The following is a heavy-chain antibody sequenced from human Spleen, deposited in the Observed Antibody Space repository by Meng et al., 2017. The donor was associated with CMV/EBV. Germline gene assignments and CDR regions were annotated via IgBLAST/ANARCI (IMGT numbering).Heavy chain of an antibody. Sequence: QVQLLQDEYGVYNPVASRKASCKSSGYTLTGYYSHLVRQAHLQGREWIGWTNPHRGGTNHAQKFQGRLTITRDTSISTAYMELSRHGSDDTAVYYCSMYVSSWSRRSFDPWGQGTLVTVSS. J-gene: IGHJ5*02. D-gene: IGHD6-13*01. CDR1: GYTLTGYY. V-gene: IGHV1-2*02. CDR3: SMYVSSWSRRSFDP. CDR2: TNPHRGGT.